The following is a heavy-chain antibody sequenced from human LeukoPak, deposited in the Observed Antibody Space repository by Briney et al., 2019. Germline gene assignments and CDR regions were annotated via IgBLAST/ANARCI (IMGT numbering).Heavy chain of an antibody. D-gene: IGHD3-3*01. Sequence: PSETLSLTCAVYGGPFSGYYWSWIRQPPGKGLEWIGEINHSGSTNYNPSLRSRVTISVDTSKNQFSLKLSSVTAADTAVYYCARGLTYYDFWSGYSPRAFDIWGQGTMVTVSS. CDR1: GGPFSGYY. CDR3: ARGLTYYDFWSGYSPRAFDI. V-gene: IGHV4-34*01. CDR2: INHSGST. J-gene: IGHJ3*02.